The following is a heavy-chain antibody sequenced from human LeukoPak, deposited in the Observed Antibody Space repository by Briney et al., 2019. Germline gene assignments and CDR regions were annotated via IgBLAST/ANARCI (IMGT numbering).Heavy chain of an antibody. CDR3: ARESAPLEWLPYYYYGMDV. V-gene: IGHV4-59*01. CDR2: IYYSGST. D-gene: IGHD3-3*01. Sequence: SETLSLTCAVYGGSFSGYYWSWIRQPPGKGLEWIGYIYYSGSTNYNPSLKSRVTISVDTSKNQFSLKLSSVTAADTAVYYCARESAPLEWLPYYYYGMDVWGQGTTVTVSS. CDR1: GGSFSGYY. J-gene: IGHJ6*02.